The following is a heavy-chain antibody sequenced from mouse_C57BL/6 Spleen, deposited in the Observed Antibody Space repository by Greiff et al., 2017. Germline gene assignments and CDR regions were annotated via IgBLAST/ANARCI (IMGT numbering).Heavy chain of an antibody. J-gene: IGHJ4*01. CDR2: ISSGSSTI. CDR3: ARGEEPWKDSNYSDYAMDG. CDR1: GFTFSDYG. V-gene: IGHV5-17*01. D-gene: IGHD1-3*01. Sequence: EVMLVESGGGLVKPGGSLKLSCAASGFTFSDYGMHWVRQAPEKGLEWVAYISSGSSTIYYADTVKGRFTISRDNAKNTLFLQMTSLRSEDTAMYYCARGEEPWKDSNYSDYAMDGWGQGTSVTVSS.